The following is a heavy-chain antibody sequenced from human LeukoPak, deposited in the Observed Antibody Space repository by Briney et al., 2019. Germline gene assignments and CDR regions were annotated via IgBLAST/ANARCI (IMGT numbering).Heavy chain of an antibody. V-gene: IGHV3-23*01. CDR3: ARDKYSSGWYLDY. J-gene: IGHJ4*02. CDR1: GFTFSSYA. D-gene: IGHD6-19*01. Sequence: GASLRLSCAASGFTFSSYAMSWVRQAPGKGLEWVSAISGSGGSTYYADSVKGRFTISRDNSKNTLYLQMNSLRAEDTAVYYCARDKYSSGWYLDYWGQGTLVTVSS. CDR2: ISGSGGST.